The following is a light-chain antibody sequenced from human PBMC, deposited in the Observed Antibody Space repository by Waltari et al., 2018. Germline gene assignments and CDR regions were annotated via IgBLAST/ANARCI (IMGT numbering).Light chain of an antibody. J-gene: IGKJ1*01. V-gene: IGKV1-NL1*01. CDR3: QQYYITPVT. CDR1: QGISNS. Sequence: DIQMTQSPSSLSVSVGDRVTITCRASQGISNSLAWYQQKPGKAPKLLLYDASGLEGGVPSRFSGSGSGTDYTLAISSLQPEDFATYYCQQYYITPVTFGQGTKVEIK. CDR2: DAS.